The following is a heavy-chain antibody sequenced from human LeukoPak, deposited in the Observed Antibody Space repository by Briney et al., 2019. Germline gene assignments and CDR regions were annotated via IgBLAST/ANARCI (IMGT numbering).Heavy chain of an antibody. V-gene: IGHV3-23*01. J-gene: IGHJ3*02. D-gene: IGHD6-13*01. Sequence: PAGGSLRLSCAASGFTFSSYAMSWVRQAPGKGLEWVSAISGSAIGIYYADSVKGRFTISRDNSKNTLYLQMNSLRAEDTAVYYCAKDRTAAVGAFDIWGQGTMVTVSS. CDR2: ISGSAIGI. CDR1: GFTFSSYA. CDR3: AKDRTAAVGAFDI.